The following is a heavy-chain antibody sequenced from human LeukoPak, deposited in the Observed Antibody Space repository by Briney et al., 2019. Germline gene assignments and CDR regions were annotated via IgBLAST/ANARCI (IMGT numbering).Heavy chain of an antibody. J-gene: IGHJ3*02. V-gene: IGHV4-34*01. CDR3: VRHVARAFDI. CDR1: GGSFTNYY. Sequence: SETLSLTCAVYGGSFTNYYWSWIRQPPGKGLEWIGEINHSGSTKYNPSLKSRVTISIDTSKNRLSLKLSSVTAADTAVYSCVRHVARAFDIWGQGTKVTVSS. CDR2: INHSGST.